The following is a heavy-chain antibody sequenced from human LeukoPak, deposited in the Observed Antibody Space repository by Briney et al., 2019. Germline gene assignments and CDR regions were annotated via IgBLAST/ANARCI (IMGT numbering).Heavy chain of an antibody. V-gene: IGHV2-5*02. CDR3: ARWESGYFHL. CDR1: GFLLSTSGVG. J-gene: IGHJ2*01. Sequence: SGPTLVNPTQPLTLTCTFSGFLLSTSGVGVGWIRQPPGKALEWLALIYWDDNKRYSPSLKNRLTITNDTSKSQVVLKMTNLDPVDTATDCCARWESGYFHLWGRGTLVTVSS. CDR2: IYWDDNK. D-gene: IGHD1-26*01.